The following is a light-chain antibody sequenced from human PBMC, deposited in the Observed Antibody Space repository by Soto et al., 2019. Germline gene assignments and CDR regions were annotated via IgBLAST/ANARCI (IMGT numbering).Light chain of an antibody. J-gene: IGKJ4*01. CDR3: QQYGSSPLT. CDR1: QSVSSSY. CDR2: NAF. V-gene: IGKV3-20*01. Sequence: IAMTQCPATLSVSPGERATLSCSASQSVSSSYLAWYQQKPGQAPRLLIYNAFNRESGIPDRFTGSGSGTDFTLTISRLEPEDFAAYYCQQYGSSPLTFGGGTKVDI.